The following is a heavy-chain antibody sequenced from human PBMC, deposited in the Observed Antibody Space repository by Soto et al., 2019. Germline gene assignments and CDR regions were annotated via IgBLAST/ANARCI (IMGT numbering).Heavy chain of an antibody. CDR2: ISWNSGSI. J-gene: IGHJ3*01. CDR1: GGSISSYY. D-gene: IGHD3-10*01. V-gene: IGHV3-9*01. Sequence: LSLTCTVSGGSISSYYWSWIRQPPGKGLEWVSGISWNSGSIGYADSVKGRFTISRDNAKNSLYLQMNSLRAEDTALYYCAKDIDGSTNWGQGTMVTVSS. CDR3: AKDIDGSTN.